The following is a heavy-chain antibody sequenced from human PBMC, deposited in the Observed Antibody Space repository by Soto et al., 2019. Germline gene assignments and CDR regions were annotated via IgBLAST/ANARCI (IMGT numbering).Heavy chain of an antibody. J-gene: IGHJ4*02. CDR3: ATDGDCTNGVYPAYYFDY. CDR1: GGTFSSYA. V-gene: IGHV1-69*12. D-gene: IGHD2-8*01. CDR2: IIPIFGTA. Sequence: QVQLVQSGAEVKKPGSSVKVSCKASGGTFSSYAISWVRQAPGQGLEWMGGIIPIFGTANYAQKFQGRVTITANESTSTAYMELSSLRSEDTAVYYCATDGDCTNGVYPAYYFDYWGQGTLVTVSS.